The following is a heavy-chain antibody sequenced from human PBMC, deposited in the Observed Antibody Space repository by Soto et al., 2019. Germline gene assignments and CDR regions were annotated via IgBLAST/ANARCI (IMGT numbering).Heavy chain of an antibody. CDR2: INSDGSST. D-gene: IGHD3-3*01. CDR1: GFTFSSYW. CDR3: ARNPDFWSGKFDY. J-gene: IGHJ4*02. V-gene: IGHV3-74*01. Sequence: GGSLRLSCAASGFTFSSYWMHWVRQAPGKGLVWVSRINSDGSSTSYADSVKGRLTISRDNAKNTLYLQMNSLRAEDTAVYYCARNPDFWSGKFDYWGQGTLVTVSS.